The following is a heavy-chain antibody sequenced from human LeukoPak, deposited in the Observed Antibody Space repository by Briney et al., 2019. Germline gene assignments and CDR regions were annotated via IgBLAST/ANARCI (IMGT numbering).Heavy chain of an antibody. J-gene: IGHJ4*02. Sequence: PSETLSLTCTVSGGSISSYYWSWIRQPPGKGLEWIGYIYYSGSTNYNPSLKSRVTISVDTSKNQFSLKLSSVTAADTAVYYCARGAYSSGWYRRYHFDYWGQGTLVTVSS. CDR1: GGSISSYY. CDR3: ARGAYSSGWYRRYHFDY. D-gene: IGHD6-19*01. CDR2: IYYSGST. V-gene: IGHV4-59*01.